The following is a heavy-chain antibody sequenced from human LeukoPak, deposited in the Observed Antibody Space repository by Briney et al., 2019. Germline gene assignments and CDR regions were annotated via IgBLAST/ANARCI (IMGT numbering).Heavy chain of an antibody. D-gene: IGHD3-10*01. CDR3: ARDAAYGSGSYYNSY. Sequence: SETLSLTCTVSGGSISSSSYYWGWIRQPPGKGLEWIGSIYYSGSTYYNPSLKSRVTISVDTSKNQFSLKLSSVTAADTAVYYCARDAAYGSGSYYNSYWGQGTLVTVSS. V-gene: IGHV4-39*07. CDR2: IYYSGST. CDR1: GGSISSSSYY. J-gene: IGHJ4*02.